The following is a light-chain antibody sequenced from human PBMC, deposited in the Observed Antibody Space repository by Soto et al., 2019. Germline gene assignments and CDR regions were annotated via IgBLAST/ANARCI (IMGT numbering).Light chain of an antibody. CDR2: DVN. CDR3: TSYAGSNKPA. CDR1: SSDVGGYNY. Sequence: QSALTQPPSASGSPGQSVAISCSGTSSDVGGYNYVSWYQQHPGKAPKLMIYDVNKRPSGVPDRFSGSKSGNTASLTVSGLQAKDEADYYCTSYAGSNKPAFGGGTKLTVL. J-gene: IGLJ2*01. V-gene: IGLV2-8*01.